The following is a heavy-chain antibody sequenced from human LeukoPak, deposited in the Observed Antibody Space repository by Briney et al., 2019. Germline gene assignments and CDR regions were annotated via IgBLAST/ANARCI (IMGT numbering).Heavy chain of an antibody. J-gene: IGHJ4*02. D-gene: IGHD3-22*01. V-gene: IGHV3-23*01. Sequence: PGGSLRLSCAASGFTFSSYSMNWVRQAPGKGLEWVSSISGSGGSTYYADSVKGRFTISRDNSKNTLYLQMNSLRAEDTAVYYCAKDPYYYDSSGLPLFDYWGQGTLVTVSS. CDR3: AKDPYYYDSSGLPLFDY. CDR1: GFTFSSYS. CDR2: ISGSGGST.